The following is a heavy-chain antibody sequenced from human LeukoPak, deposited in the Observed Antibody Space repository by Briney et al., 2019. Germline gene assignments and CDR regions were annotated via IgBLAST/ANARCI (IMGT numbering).Heavy chain of an antibody. CDR3: AREVTGTTFDY. Sequence: PGGSLRLSCAASGFTFSSYEMNWVRQAPGKGLEWVSYISSSGSTIYYADSVKGRFTISRDNAKNSLYLQMNSLRAEDTAVYYCAREVTGTTFDYWGQGTLVTVSS. CDR1: GFTFSSYE. V-gene: IGHV3-48*03. D-gene: IGHD1-7*01. J-gene: IGHJ4*02. CDR2: ISSSGSTI.